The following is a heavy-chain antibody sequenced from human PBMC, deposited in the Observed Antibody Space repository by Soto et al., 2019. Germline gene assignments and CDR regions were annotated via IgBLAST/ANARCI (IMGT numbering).Heavy chain of an antibody. D-gene: IGHD1-26*01. J-gene: IGHJ3*02. CDR1: GFTLVAYR. CDR3: AIEKVGATSVHVFDI. CDR2: ISHDGSNT. Sequence: SLRLPCAASGFTLVAYRLHWPREGPGQVLGWVAVISHDGSNTNYADSVKGRFTFSRDNSKDTVYLQMNSLRAEDTALYYCAIEKVGATSVHVFDIWGQGTMVTVSS. V-gene: IGHV3-30*03.